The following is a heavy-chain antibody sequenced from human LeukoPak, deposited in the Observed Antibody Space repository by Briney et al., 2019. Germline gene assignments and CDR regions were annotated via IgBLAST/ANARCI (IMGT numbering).Heavy chain of an antibody. V-gene: IGHV3-9*01. CDR2: ISWNSGSI. J-gene: IGHJ3*02. CDR1: GFTFDDYA. Sequence: PGRPLRLSCAASGFTFDDYAMHWVRQAPGKGLEWVSGISWNSGSIGYADSVKGRFTISRDNAKNSLYLQMNSLRAEDTALYYCAKDLVGATYEGAFDIWGQGTMVTVSS. CDR3: AKDLVGATYEGAFDI. D-gene: IGHD1-26*01.